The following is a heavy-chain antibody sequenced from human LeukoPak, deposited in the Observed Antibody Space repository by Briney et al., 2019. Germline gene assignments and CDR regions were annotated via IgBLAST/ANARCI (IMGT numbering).Heavy chain of an antibody. Sequence: SVKVSCKASGGTFSSYAISWVRQAPGQGLEWMGGIIPIFGTANYAQKFQGRVTITADESTSTAYMELSSLRSEDTAVYYCAGGKKLRYFDWLPNYFDYWGQGTLVTVSS. CDR2: IIPIFGTA. V-gene: IGHV1-69*13. CDR3: AGGKKLRYFDWLPNYFDY. D-gene: IGHD3-9*01. CDR1: GGTFSSYA. J-gene: IGHJ4*02.